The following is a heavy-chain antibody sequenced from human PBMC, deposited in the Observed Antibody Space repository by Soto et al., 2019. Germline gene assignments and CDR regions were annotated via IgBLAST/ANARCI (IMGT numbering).Heavy chain of an antibody. CDR1: GYSFACYW. V-gene: IGHV5-51*01. Sequence: GEALKISWKGSGYSFACYWIGWLRQLPGKGLEWMGIIYPGDSDTRYSPSYQGQVTISADKSISTAYLQWSSLKASETAMYYCARPEFGDDAFDIWGQGTMVTVSS. D-gene: IGHD3-10*01. CDR2: IYPGDSDT. J-gene: IGHJ3*02. CDR3: ARPEFGDDAFDI.